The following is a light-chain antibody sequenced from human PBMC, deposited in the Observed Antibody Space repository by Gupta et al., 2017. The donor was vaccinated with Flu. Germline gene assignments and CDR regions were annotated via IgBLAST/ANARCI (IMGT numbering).Light chain of an antibody. CDR3: CSYAGSYTFVV. CDR1: RSDVGGYNY. Sequence: VTISCTGTRSDVGGYNYVSWYQQHPGKAPKLMIYDVSKRPSGVPDRFSGSKSGNTASLTISGLQAEDEADYYCCSYAGSYTFVVFGGGTKLTVL. J-gene: IGLJ2*01. V-gene: IGLV2-11*01. CDR2: DVS.